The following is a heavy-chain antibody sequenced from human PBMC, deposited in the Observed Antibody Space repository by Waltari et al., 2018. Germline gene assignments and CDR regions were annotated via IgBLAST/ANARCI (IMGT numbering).Heavy chain of an antibody. CDR2: INPSGGST. D-gene: IGHD3-3*01. CDR3: ARDGVDYDFRRAGGGMDV. V-gene: IGHV1-46*01. Sequence: QVQLVQSGAEVKKPGASVKVSCKASGYTFTSYYMHWVRQAPGQGLEWMGIINPSGGSTSYAQKFQGRVTMTRDTSTSTVYMELSSLRSEDTAVYYCARDGVDYDFRRAGGGMDVWGQGTTVTVSS. CDR1: GYTFTSYY. J-gene: IGHJ6*02.